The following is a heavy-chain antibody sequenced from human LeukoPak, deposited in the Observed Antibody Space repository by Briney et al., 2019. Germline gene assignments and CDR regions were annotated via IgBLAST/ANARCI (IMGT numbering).Heavy chain of an antibody. CDR1: GYTFTIYD. CDR2: MNPNSGNT. D-gene: IGHD6-19*01. J-gene: IGHJ5*02. Sequence: ASVNVSCKASGYTFTIYDINWVRQAPRQGLEWMGWMNPNSGNTGYAQKFQGRVTITRNTSISTAYMELSSLRSEDTAVYYCARGPYPYSSGWMNWFDPWGQGTLVTVSS. CDR3: ARGPYPYSSGWMNWFDP. V-gene: IGHV1-8*03.